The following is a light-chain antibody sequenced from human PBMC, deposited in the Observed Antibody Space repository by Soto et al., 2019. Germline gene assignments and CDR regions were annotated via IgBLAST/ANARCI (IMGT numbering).Light chain of an antibody. J-gene: IGLJ2*01. V-gene: IGLV2-14*01. CDR1: SSDVGGYNY. Sequence: QSALTQPASVSGSPGQSITISCTGTSSDVGGYNYVSWYQQHPGNAPKVMIYDVNNRPSGVSNRFSGSKSGNTASLPISGLQAEDEADYYCSSYTSRNTRVFGGGTKLTVL. CDR2: DVN. CDR3: SSYTSRNTRV.